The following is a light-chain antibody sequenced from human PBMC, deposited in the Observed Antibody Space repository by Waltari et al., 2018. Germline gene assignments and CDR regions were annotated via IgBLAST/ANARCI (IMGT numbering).Light chain of an antibody. CDR3: QQRTNWRT. Sequence: EIVLTQSPATLSLFPGERATLSCSASRSISDYLAWYQQKPGQAPRLLIYDTSNRATGIPARFSGRGSGTDFTLTISSLEPEDSAVYYCQQRTNWRTFGQGTRLEIK. CDR1: RSISDY. CDR2: DTS. J-gene: IGKJ5*01. V-gene: IGKV3-11*01.